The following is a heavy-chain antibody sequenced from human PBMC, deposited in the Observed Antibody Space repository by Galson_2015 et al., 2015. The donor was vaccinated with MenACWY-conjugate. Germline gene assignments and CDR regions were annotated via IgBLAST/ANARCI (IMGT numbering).Heavy chain of an antibody. CDR3: ARALMGIAPTDAFDI. V-gene: IGHV3-23*01. CDR1: GFTFSNYA. Sequence: SLRLSCAASGFTFSNYAVTWVRQAPGKGLEWVSTISASGGITNYADSVKGRFTISRGNYDKTLYLQMNNLRAEGTALYFCARALMGIAPTDAFDIWGPGTMVTVSS. J-gene: IGHJ3*02. CDR2: ISASGGIT. D-gene: IGHD2-8*01.